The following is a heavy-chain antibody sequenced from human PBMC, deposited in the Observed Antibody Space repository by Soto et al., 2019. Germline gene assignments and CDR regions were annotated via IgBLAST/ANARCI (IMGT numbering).Heavy chain of an antibody. V-gene: IGHV3-66*01. Sequence: GGSLRLSCAVFGFPVSSLYMSWVRQAPGEGLEWVSSIFIDGSTRHADSVKGRFTISRDNSKNTLHLQLKNVRDEDTAVYYCAREDWYLWGQGNLVTVSS. J-gene: IGHJ4*02. CDR2: IFIDGST. CDR1: GFPVSSLY. D-gene: IGHD2-21*02. CDR3: AREDWYL.